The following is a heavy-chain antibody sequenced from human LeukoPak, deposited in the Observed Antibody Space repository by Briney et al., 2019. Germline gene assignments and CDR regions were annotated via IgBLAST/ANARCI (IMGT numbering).Heavy chain of an antibody. CDR1: GGSISSYY. V-gene: IGHV4-59*12. CDR2: IYYSGST. D-gene: IGHD2-15*01. J-gene: IGHJ5*02. Sequence: SETLSLTCTVSGGSISSYYWSWIRQPPGKGLEWIGYIYYSGSTYYNPSLKSRVTISVDTSKNQFSLKLSSVTAADTAVYYCARVALGGYCSGGSCFNWFDPWGQGTLVTVSS. CDR3: ARVALGGYCSGGSCFNWFDP.